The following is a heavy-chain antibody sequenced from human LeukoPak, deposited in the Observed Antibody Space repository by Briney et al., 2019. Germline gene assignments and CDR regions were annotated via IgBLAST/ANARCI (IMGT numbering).Heavy chain of an antibody. CDR2: IRYDGSNK. J-gene: IGHJ4*02. CDR1: GFTFSSYG. CDR3: AKPQLIAAAGTFFDY. Sequence: PGGSLRLSCAASGFTFSSYGMHWVRQAPGKGLEWVAFIRYDGSNKYCADSVKGRFTISRDNSKNTLYLQMNSLRAEDTAVYYCAKPQLIAAAGTFFDYWGQGTLVTVSS. D-gene: IGHD6-13*01. V-gene: IGHV3-30*02.